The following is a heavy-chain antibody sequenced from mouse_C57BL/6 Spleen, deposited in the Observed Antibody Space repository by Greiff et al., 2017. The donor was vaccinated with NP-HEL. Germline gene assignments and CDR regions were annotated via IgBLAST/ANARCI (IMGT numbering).Heavy chain of an antibody. J-gene: IGHJ4*01. D-gene: IGHD1-1*01. V-gene: IGHV1-59*01. CDR1: GYTFTSYW. CDR2: IDPSDSYT. CDR3: ARSYYGSSYYAMDY. Sequence: QVQLQQSGAELVRPGTSVKLSCKASGYTFTSYWMHWVKQRPGQGLEWIGVIDPSDSYTNYNQKFKGKATLTVDTSSSTAYMQLSSLTSEDSAVYYCARSYYGSSYYAMDYWGQGTSVTVSS.